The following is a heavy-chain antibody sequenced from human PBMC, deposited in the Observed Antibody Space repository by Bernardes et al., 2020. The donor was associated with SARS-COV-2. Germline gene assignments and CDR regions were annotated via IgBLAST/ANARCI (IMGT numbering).Heavy chain of an antibody. CDR3: ARVQAVAGTRHFDY. Sequence: SETLSLTCTVSGGSVSSGSYYWSWIRQPPGKGLEWIGYIYYSGSTNYNPSLKSRVTISVDTSKNQFSLKLSSVTAADTAVYYCARVQAVAGTRHFDYWGQGTLVTVSS. V-gene: IGHV4-61*01. CDR1: GGSVSSGSYY. D-gene: IGHD6-19*01. CDR2: IYYSGST. J-gene: IGHJ4*02.